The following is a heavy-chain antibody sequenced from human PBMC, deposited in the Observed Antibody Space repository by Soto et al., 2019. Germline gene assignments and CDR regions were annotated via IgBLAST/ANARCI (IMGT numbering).Heavy chain of an antibody. CDR3: ARNFDIAATGTAFDS. CDR1: GGSISGHY. D-gene: IGHD6-13*01. J-gene: IGHJ4*02. Sequence: PSATLSLTCIVSGGSISGHYWSWIRLPAGRRLQWVGRIYSSGTTNYNPSLKSRVRMSVDTDRNSFSLRLDSVTAADTAVYYCARNFDIAATGTAFDSWGRGVLVTVSS. V-gene: IGHV4-4*07. CDR2: IYSSGTT.